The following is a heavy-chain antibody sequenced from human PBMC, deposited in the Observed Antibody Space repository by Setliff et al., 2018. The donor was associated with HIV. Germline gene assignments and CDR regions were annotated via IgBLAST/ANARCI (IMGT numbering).Heavy chain of an antibody. D-gene: IGHD1-1*01. Sequence: SGPTLVNPPQESLTLTCTFSGLSLSTSGVGVGWIRQSPGKALEWLAFIYWNNNKHYSTSLKGRLTVTKDTSKNRVVFTMTNMDPVDTATYYCAYSGRQLRGPYFDFWGQGTPVTVSS. J-gene: IGHJ4*02. CDR3: AYSGRQLRGPYFDF. CDR1: GLSLSTSGVG. V-gene: IGHV2-5*01. CDR2: IYWNNNK.